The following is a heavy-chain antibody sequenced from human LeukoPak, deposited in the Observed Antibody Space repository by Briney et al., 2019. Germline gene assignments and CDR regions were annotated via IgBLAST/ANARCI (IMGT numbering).Heavy chain of an antibody. Sequence: GSLRLSCAASGFTFSSYGMHWVRQAPGKGLEWVAFIRYDGSNKYYADSVKGRFTISRDNSKNTLYLQMNSLRAEDTAVYYCAREGFDDSSGYHPYYFDYWGQGTLVTVSS. D-gene: IGHD3-22*01. CDR1: GFTFSSYG. CDR2: IRYDGSNK. J-gene: IGHJ4*02. V-gene: IGHV3-30*02. CDR3: AREGFDDSSGYHPYYFDY.